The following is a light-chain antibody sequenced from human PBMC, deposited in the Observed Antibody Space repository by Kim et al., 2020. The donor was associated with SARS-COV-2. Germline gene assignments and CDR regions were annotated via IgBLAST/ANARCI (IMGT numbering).Light chain of an antibody. V-gene: IGLV1-47*01. J-gene: IGLJ2*01. CDR1: SSNIGSNY. Sequence: PGQRVTISCSGSSSNIGSNYVYWYQQLPGTAPKLLIYRNNQRPSGVPDRFSGSKSGTSASLAISGLRSEDEADYYCAAWDDSLHVVFGGGIKLTVL. CDR3: AAWDDSLHVV. CDR2: RNN.